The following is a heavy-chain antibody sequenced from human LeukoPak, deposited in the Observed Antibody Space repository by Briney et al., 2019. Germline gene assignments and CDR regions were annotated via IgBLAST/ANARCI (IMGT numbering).Heavy chain of an antibody. Sequence: SETLSLTCAVYGGSFSGYYWSWIRQPPGKGLEWIGEINHSGSTNYNPSLKSRVTISVDTSKNQFSLKLNSVTAADTAVYYCARDRKWLSTYYFDSWGQGTLVTVSS. V-gene: IGHV4-34*01. CDR3: ARDRKWLSTYYFDS. CDR1: GGSFSGYY. J-gene: IGHJ4*02. CDR2: INHSGST. D-gene: IGHD3-22*01.